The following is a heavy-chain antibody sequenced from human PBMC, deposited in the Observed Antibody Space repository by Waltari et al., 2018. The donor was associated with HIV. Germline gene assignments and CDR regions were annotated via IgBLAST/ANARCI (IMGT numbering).Heavy chain of an antibody. J-gene: IGHJ1*01. CDR1: GFTFSSYW. CDR3: AKGGTSGYTFGFGR. Sequence: EVQLVESGGGLVQPGGSLRLSCAASGFTFSSYWMHWVRQAPGKGLVWVQRNNRDGSSTSHADSGKGRFTISRDNARNTLYLQMNSLGAEDTAMYYCAKGGTSGYTFGFGRWGQGTLVTVSS. CDR2: NNRDGSST. V-gene: IGHV3-74*01. D-gene: IGHD5-18*01.